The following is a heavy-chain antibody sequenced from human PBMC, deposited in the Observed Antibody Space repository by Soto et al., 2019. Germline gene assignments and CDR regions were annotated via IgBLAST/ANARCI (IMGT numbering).Heavy chain of an antibody. V-gene: IGHV5-51*01. CDR1: GYTFANYW. CDR3: ARQTSGWFAMDV. CDR2: IYPGDSYA. J-gene: IGHJ6*02. D-gene: IGHD6-19*01. Sequence: GESLKISFKASGYTFANYWIGWVRQVPGTGLEWMGIIYPGDSYARYSPSFQGQVSISADKSSDTAYLQWSSLKASDTAMYYCARQTSGWFAMDVWGQGTTVTVYS.